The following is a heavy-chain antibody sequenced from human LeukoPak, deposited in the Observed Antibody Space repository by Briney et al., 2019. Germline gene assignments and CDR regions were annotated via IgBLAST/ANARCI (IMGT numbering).Heavy chain of an antibody. Sequence: GESLKISCKGSGYNFTSHWIGWVRQMPGKGLEFMGIIYPGDSDTRYSPSFQGQVTISVDKSINTAYLQWSSLKASDSAMYYCARAGYSNRWDGVDYWGQGTLVTVSS. CDR2: IYPGDSDT. CDR3: ARAGYSNRWDGVDY. CDR1: GYNFTSHW. D-gene: IGHD2/OR15-2a*01. V-gene: IGHV5-51*01. J-gene: IGHJ4*02.